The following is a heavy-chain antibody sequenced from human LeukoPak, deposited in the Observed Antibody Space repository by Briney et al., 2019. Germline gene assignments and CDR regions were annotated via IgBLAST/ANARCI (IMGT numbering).Heavy chain of an antibody. CDR2: ISYEGSNK. D-gene: IGHD3-10*01. V-gene: IGHV3-30*18. J-gene: IGHJ4*02. CDR1: GFTLSSFG. CDR3: AKDGWFGGARSYFDY. Sequence: GGSLSHSCAASGFTLSSFGMHWVRPAPGEGVEGVAVISYEGSNKHNADSVKGRFTISRDNSKNTLYLQMNSLRAEETAVYYCAKDGWFGGARSYFDYWGQGTLVTVSS.